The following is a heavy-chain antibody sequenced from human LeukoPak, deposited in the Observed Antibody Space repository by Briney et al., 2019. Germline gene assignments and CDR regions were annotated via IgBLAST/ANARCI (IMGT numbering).Heavy chain of an antibody. CDR3: AKGLGYGDYHAFDI. CDR2: IRYDGSNK. V-gene: IGHV3-30*02. CDR1: GFTFSSYG. J-gene: IGHJ3*02. D-gene: IGHD4-17*01. Sequence: GGSLRLSCAASGFTFSSYGMHWVRQAPGKGLEWVAFIRYDGSNKYYADSVKGRFTISRDNSKNTLYLQMNSLRAEDTAVYYCAKGLGYGDYHAFDIWGQGTMVTVSS.